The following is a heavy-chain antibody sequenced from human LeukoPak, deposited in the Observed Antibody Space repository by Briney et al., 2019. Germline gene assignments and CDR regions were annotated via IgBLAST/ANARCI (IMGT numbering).Heavy chain of an antibody. CDR2: IIPIFGTA. Sequence: SVKVSCKASGGTFSSYAISWVRQAPGQGLEWMGGIIPIFGTANYAQKFQGRVTITADESTSTAYMELSSLRSEDTAVYYCARGSTGLRGRTDCWGQGTLVTVSS. J-gene: IGHJ4*02. CDR1: GGTFSSYA. D-gene: IGHD4-17*01. V-gene: IGHV1-69*01. CDR3: ARGSTGLRGRTDC.